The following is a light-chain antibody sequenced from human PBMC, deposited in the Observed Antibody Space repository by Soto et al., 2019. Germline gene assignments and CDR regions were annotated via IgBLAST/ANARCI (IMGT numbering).Light chain of an antibody. V-gene: IGKV3-20*01. CDR1: QSLSSTY. CDR3: QQYGGSLRT. J-gene: IGKJ1*01. CDR2: VTS. Sequence: EIFLTQSQYTLSLSPFEIATLSGKASQSLSSTYLAWYQQKPGQAPRLLIYVTSSRATGIPDRFSGSGSGTDFTLTISRLEPEDFAVYYCQQYGGSLRTFGQGTKVDIK.